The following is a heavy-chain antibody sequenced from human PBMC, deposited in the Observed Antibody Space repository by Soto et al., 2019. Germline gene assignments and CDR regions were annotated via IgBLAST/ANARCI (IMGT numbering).Heavy chain of an antibody. Sequence: EVQLLESGGGLVQPGGSLRLSCAASGFTFRNYAMNWVRQAPGKGLEWVAEMSGSGTTTLYADSVKDRFTISRDNSSKTVFLQMNSLRADDTAVYYCAKRRGSGWFCFDFWGQGTLVTVSS. V-gene: IGHV3-23*01. CDR3: AKRRGSGWFCFDF. CDR2: MSGSGTTT. J-gene: IGHJ4*02. CDR1: GFTFRNYA. D-gene: IGHD6-19*01.